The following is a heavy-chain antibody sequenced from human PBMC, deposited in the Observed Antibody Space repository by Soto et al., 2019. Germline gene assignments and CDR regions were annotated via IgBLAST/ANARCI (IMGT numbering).Heavy chain of an antibody. CDR3: ARDKGELRSPFDY. CDR1: GFTFSSYS. Sequence: EVQLVESGGGLVKPGGSLRLSCAASGFTFSSYSMNWVRQAPGKGLEWVSSISSSSSYIYYADSVKGRFTISRDNAKNSLYLQMNSLRAEDTAVYYCARDKGELRSPFDYWGQGTLVTVSS. D-gene: IGHD1-7*01. V-gene: IGHV3-21*01. J-gene: IGHJ4*02. CDR2: ISSSSSYI.